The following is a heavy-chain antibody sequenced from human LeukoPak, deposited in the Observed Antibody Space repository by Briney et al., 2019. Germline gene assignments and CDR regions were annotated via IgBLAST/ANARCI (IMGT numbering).Heavy chain of an antibody. D-gene: IGHD3-9*01. V-gene: IGHV4-59*05. Sequence: SETLSLTCTVSGGSISSYYWSWIRQPPGKGLEWIGSIYYSGSTYYNPSLKSRVTISVDTSKNQFSLKLSSVTAADTAVYYCARDWLFNYYYYMDVWGKGTTVTISS. CDR2: IYYSGST. CDR3: ARDWLFNYYYYMDV. CDR1: GGSISSYY. J-gene: IGHJ6*03.